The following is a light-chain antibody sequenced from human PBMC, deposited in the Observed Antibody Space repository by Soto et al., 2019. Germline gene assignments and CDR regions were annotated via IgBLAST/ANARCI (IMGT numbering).Light chain of an antibody. V-gene: IGLV1-44*01. CDR3: AAWDDSVNGVV. Sequence: QSVLTQSPSASGTPRQRVTISCSGSSSNIGSNTVNWYQQLPGTAPKLLIYTINQRPSGVPDRFSGSKSGTSASLAISGLQSEDEADYYCAAWDDSVNGVVFGGGTKLTVL. CDR2: TIN. J-gene: IGLJ2*01. CDR1: SSNIGSNT.